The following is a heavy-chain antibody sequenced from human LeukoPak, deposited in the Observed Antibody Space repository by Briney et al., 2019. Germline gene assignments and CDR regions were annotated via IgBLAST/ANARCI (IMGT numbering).Heavy chain of an antibody. CDR1: GGSISSYY. CDR2: IYYSGST. D-gene: IGHD4-17*01. Sequence: SETLSLTCTVSGGSISSYYWSWIRQPPGKGLEWIGYIYYSGSTNYNPSLKSRVTISVDTSKNQFSLKLSSVTAADTAVYYCARGLDYGLPDYWGQGTLVTVSS. V-gene: IGHV4-59*12. J-gene: IGHJ4*02. CDR3: ARGLDYGLPDY.